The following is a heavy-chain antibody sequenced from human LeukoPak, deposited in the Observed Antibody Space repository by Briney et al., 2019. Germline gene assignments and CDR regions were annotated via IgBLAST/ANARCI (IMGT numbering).Heavy chain of an antibody. CDR3: ARAGAAAAVDP. CDR2: MNPNSGNT. CDR1: GYTFTSYD. J-gene: IGHJ5*02. V-gene: IGHV1-8*01. D-gene: IGHD6-13*01. Sequence: RASVTVSCTTSGYTFTSYDISWVRQATGQGLEWMGWMNPNSGNTGYAQKFQGRVTMTRNTSISTAYMELSSLRSEGTAVYYCARAGAAAAVDPWGQGTLVTVSS.